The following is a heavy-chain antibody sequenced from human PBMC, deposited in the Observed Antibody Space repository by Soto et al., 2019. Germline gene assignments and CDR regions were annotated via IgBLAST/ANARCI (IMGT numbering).Heavy chain of an antibody. CDR3: ARASSPATIFGVVRYYYYGMDV. CDR2: IGTAGDT. D-gene: IGHD3-3*01. CDR1: GFTFSSYD. V-gene: IGHV3-13*01. Sequence: EVQLVESGGGLVQPGGSLRLSCAASGFTFSSYDMHWVRQATGKGLEWVSAIGTAGDTYYPGSVKGRFTISRENAKNSFYLQMNRPRAGDTAVYYCARASSPATIFGVVRYYYYGMDVWGQGTTVTVSS. J-gene: IGHJ6*02.